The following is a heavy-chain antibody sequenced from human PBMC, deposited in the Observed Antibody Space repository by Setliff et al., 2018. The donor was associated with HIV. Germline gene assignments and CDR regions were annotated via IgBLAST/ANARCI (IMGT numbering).Heavy chain of an antibody. CDR1: GFKYSDFN. CDR3: ARDIAAGDNNNRETNYHYYGLDV. CDR2: ISRTGTTI. J-gene: IGHJ6*02. Sequence: GGSLRLSCAASGFKYSDFNMNWIRQAPGKGLEWISYISRTGTTIYYADSVKGRFTISRDNPKNSLFLQADSLRVEDTAVYYCARDIAAGDNNNRETNYHYYGLDVWGQGTAVTVSS. D-gene: IGHD6-25*01. V-gene: IGHV3-11*01.